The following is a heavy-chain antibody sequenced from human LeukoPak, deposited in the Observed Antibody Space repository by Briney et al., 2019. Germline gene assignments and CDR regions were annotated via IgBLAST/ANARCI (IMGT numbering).Heavy chain of an antibody. V-gene: IGHV3-30*18. D-gene: IGHD4-11*01. Sequence: GGALRLSCAASGFTFSSYGMHWVRQAPGKGLEGVAVILYDGSNKYYADSVKGRFTISRDNSKNTLYLQMNSLRAEDTAVYYCAKDMRGTVRKGPFDYWGQGTLVTVSS. J-gene: IGHJ4*02. CDR3: AKDMRGTVRKGPFDY. CDR2: ILYDGSNK. CDR1: GFTFSSYG.